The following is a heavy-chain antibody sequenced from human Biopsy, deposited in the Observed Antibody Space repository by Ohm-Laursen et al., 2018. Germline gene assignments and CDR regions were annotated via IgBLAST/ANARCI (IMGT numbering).Heavy chain of an antibody. CDR1: GGSISRDY. V-gene: IGHV4-59*07. Sequence: SDTLSLTCAVPGGSISRDYWAWIRQPPGKGLQWIGYTYYSGSTNYNPSLNSRVTIAVDTSKNQFSLRLTSVTAADTAVYYCVRSNYHYYGFDVWGQGTTVTVSS. J-gene: IGHJ6*02. CDR3: VRSNYHYYGFDV. CDR2: TYYSGST.